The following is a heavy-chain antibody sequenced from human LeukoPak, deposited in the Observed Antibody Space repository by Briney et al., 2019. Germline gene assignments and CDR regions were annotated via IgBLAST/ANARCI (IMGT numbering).Heavy chain of an antibody. D-gene: IGHD1-1*01. CDR2: ITDDEDT. Sequence: GWSLRLSCVASGFPFRSYAMTWVRQTPGKGLDSVSVITDDEDTYYADSVKSRFTISRDNSQNTVFLQMNSLRVEDTAVYYCAKVDYWSPENYFDSWGQGTLVTVSS. CDR1: GFPFRSYA. J-gene: IGHJ4*02. V-gene: IGHV3-23*01. CDR3: AKVDYWSPENYFDS.